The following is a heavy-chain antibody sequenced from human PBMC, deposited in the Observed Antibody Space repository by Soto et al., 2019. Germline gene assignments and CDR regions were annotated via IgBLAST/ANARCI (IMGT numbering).Heavy chain of an antibody. Sequence: GGSLRLSCAASGFTFSSYSMNWVRQAPGKGLEWVSYISSSSSTIYYADSVKGRFTISRDNAKNSLYLQMNSLRAEDTAVYYCARGAYCGGDCYFDYWGQGTLVTVSS. V-gene: IGHV3-48*01. CDR2: ISSSSSTI. D-gene: IGHD2-21*01. CDR1: GFTFSSYS. CDR3: ARGAYCGGDCYFDY. J-gene: IGHJ4*02.